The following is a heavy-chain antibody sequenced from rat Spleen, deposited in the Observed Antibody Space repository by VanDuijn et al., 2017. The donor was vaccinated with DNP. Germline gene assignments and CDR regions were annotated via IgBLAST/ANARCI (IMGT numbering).Heavy chain of an antibody. J-gene: IGHJ3*01. CDR3: ATSSYYGYDYGFAY. CDR1: GFTFSDYY. D-gene: IGHD1-7*01. Sequence: EVQLVESGGGLVQPGRSLKLSCAASGFTFSDYYMAWVRQAPTKGLELVAYISYAGGAAYYRDSVKGRFTISRDNAKSTLYLQMDSLRSEDTATYYCATSSYYGYDYGFAYWGQGTLVTVSS. V-gene: IGHV5-20*01. CDR2: ISYAGGAA.